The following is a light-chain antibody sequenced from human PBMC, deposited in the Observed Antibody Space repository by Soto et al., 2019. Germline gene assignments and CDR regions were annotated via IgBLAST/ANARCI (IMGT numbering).Light chain of an antibody. J-gene: IGKJ4*01. CDR2: DAS. CDR3: QQRSNWPRT. V-gene: IGKV3-11*01. CDR1: QSVSSY. Sequence: EILLTQSPATLSLSPGERATLSCRASQSVSSYLAWYQQKPGQAPRLLIYDASNRATGIPARFSGSGSETDFPITIRNQETEGFAVYYWQQRSNWPRTFGGGTKVEIK.